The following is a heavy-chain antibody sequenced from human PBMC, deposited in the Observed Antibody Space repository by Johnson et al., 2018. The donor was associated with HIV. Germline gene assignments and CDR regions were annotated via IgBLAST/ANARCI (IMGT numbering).Heavy chain of an antibody. CDR1: GFTFSDYY. Sequence: VQLVESGGGLVKPGGSLRLSCAASGFTFSDYYMSWIRQAPGKGLEWVSYISNSGSSVYYADSVKGRFTISRDNAKNSLYLQMNSLRAEDTAVYYCATAARLFHAFDIWGQGTMVTVSS. J-gene: IGHJ3*02. V-gene: IGHV3-11*01. CDR2: ISNSGSSV. CDR3: ATAARLFHAFDI. D-gene: IGHD6-6*01.